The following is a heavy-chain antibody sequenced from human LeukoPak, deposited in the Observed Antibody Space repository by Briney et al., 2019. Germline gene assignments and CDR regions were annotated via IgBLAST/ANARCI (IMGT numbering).Heavy chain of an antibody. CDR3: AKDQYYYGSGAPVYGMDV. V-gene: IGHV3-21*04. Sequence: GGSLRLSCAASGFTFSSYSMNWVRQAPGKGLEWVSSISSSSSYIYYADSVKGRFTISRDNAKNSLYLQMNSLRAEDTALYYCAKDQYYYGSGAPVYGMDVWGQGTTVTVSS. J-gene: IGHJ6*02. CDR2: ISSSSSYI. D-gene: IGHD3-10*01. CDR1: GFTFSSYS.